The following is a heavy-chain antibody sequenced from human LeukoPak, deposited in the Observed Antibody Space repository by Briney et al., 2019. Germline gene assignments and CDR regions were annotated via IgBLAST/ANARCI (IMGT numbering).Heavy chain of an antibody. Sequence: GGFLRLSCAASGFTFSSHWMSWVRQAPGKGLEWVANIVQDGSQKYYVDSVKGRFTISRDNGKNSLYLQMNSLRAEDTAVYYCARNEKWGRDYWGQGTLVTVSS. CDR2: IVQDGSQK. V-gene: IGHV3-7*03. D-gene: IGHD1-26*01. CDR3: ARNEKWGRDY. J-gene: IGHJ4*02. CDR1: GFTFSSHW.